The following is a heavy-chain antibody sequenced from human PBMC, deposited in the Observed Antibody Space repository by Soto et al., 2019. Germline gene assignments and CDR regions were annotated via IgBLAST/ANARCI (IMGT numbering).Heavy chain of an antibody. CDR2: ISVSGGST. CDR3: EKERRDDYDRSRNGHFQH. D-gene: IGHD3-22*01. CDR1: GFPFSIYA. V-gene: IGHV3-23*01. J-gene: IGHJ1*01. Sequence: GGALRLSCAASGFPFSIYAMSWVRQSPGKGLEWVSAISVSGGSTYYADSVKGRFTISRDNSKNTLYLQMNSLRAEDTAVYYCEKERRDDYDRSRNGHFQHWGHGNRGPVSS.